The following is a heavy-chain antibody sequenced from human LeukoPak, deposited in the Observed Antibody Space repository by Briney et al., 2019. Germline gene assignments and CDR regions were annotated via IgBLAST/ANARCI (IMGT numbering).Heavy chain of an antibody. CDR1: GFTFSDYY. D-gene: IGHD3-10*01. V-gene: IGHV3-11*06. J-gene: IGHJ4*02. Sequence: GGSLRLSCAASGFTFSDYYMTWIRQAPGKGLEWVSFISSSGTYTNYADSVKGRFAISRDNAKNSLYLQMNSLRAEDTAIYYCARSTTQLWFKYWGQGTLVTVSS. CDR2: ISSSGTYT. CDR3: ARSTTQLWFKY.